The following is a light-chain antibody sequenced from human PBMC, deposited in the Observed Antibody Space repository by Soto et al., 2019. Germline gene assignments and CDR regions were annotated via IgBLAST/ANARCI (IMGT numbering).Light chain of an antibody. CDR3: QQYGSSPIT. Sequence: DIQMTQSPSTLSASVGDRVTITCRASQGIGSYLAWYQQKPGEAPKLLIFAASTLQSGVPSRFSGSGSGTDFTLTISSLQAEDFAVYYCQQYGSSPITFGQGTRLEI. V-gene: IGKV1-9*01. J-gene: IGKJ5*01. CDR1: QGIGSY. CDR2: AAS.